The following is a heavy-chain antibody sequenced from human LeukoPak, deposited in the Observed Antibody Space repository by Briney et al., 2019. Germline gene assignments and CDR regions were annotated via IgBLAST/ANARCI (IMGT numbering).Heavy chain of an antibody. V-gene: IGHV1-69*06. CDR3: ARGHLLGYMDV. CDR1: VGTFSSYA. Sequence: SVKVSCKASVGTFSSYAISWVRQAPGQGLEWMGRIIPIFGTANYAQKFQGRVTITADKSTSTAYMELSSLRPEDTAVYYCARGHLLGYMDVWGKGTTVTVSS. J-gene: IGHJ6*03. CDR2: IIPIFGTA.